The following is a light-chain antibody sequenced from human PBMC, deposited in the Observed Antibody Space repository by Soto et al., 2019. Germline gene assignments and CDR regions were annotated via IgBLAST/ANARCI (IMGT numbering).Light chain of an antibody. J-gene: IGLJ2*01. V-gene: IGLV1-40*01. Sequence: QSVLTQPPSVSGAPGQRVSIYCTGSGSNIRAGYDVHWYQQLPGTAPKLLIYDNNNRPSGVPDRFSGSKSGTSASLAITGLQAEDEADYYCQSYDSSLKVVFGVGTKLTVL. CDR2: DNN. CDR1: GSNIRAGYD. CDR3: QSYDSSLKVV.